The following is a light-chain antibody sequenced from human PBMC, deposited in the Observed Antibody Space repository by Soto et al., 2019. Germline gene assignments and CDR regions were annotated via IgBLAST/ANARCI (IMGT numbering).Light chain of an antibody. J-gene: IGKJ1*01. CDR1: QSVSSTY. V-gene: IGKV3-20*01. Sequence: EIVLTQSPGTLSLSPGERATLSCRASQSVSSTYLAWYQQKPGQAPRLLIYGASNRATGIPYRFSGSGSGTDFTLTISRLEPEDLGVYYCQQYGGSRWTFGQGTRVDI. CDR2: GAS. CDR3: QQYGGSRWT.